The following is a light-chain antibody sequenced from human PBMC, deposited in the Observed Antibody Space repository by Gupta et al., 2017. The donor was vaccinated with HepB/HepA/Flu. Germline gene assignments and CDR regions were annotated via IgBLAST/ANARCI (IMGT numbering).Light chain of an antibody. CDR3: WLSDSGAWV. J-gene: IGLJ2*01. CDR2: DTS. Sequence: AVVTPAPSLTVSPGGTITLTCGSSTGPVTSGRYPYWYQQKPGQAPRKLIYDTSNKHAWTPARFSGSRNGGKAALTLSGAQTEDEADYYCWLSDSGAWVFGGGTKLTVL. V-gene: IGLV7-46*01. CDR1: TGPVTSGRY.